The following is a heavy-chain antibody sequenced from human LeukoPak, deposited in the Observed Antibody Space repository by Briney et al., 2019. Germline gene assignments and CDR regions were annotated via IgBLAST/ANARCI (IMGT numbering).Heavy chain of an antibody. Sequence: GGSLRLSCAASGFTFSSYWMSWVRQAPGKGLEWVAFIRYDGSNKYYADSVKGRFTISRDNSKNTLYLQMNSLRAEDTAVYYCARVLPYDYINRFDRWGQGTLVTVSS. J-gene: IGHJ5*02. CDR3: ARVLPYDYINRFDR. CDR1: GFTFSSYW. V-gene: IGHV3-30*02. CDR2: IRYDGSNK. D-gene: IGHD4-11*01.